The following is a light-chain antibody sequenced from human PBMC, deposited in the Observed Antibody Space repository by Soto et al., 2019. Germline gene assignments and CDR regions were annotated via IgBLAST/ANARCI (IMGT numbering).Light chain of an antibody. J-gene: IGKJ1*01. V-gene: IGKV4-1*01. CDR3: QQYYSTPPT. Sequence: DIVMTQSPGSLAVSLGERATINCKSSQSVLHSSNNRNYLAWYQQKPGQSPKLLIYWASTRESGVPDRFSGSGSGTDFTLTISSLQAEDVAVYYCQQYYSTPPTFGQGTKVEIK. CDR2: WAS. CDR1: QSVLHSSNNRNY.